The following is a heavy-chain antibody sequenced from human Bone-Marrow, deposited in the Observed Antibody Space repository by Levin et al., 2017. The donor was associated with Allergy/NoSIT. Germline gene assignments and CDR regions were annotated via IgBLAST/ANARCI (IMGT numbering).Heavy chain of an antibody. Sequence: GGSLRLSCAASGFAFSGYAMYWVRQAPGKGLEWVTHISYDGSHKFYADSVRGRFTISRDNSKSTLYLQMNSLRSEDTALYYCARSVAGWLRIDDWGQGTLVTVSS. V-gene: IGHV3-30*04. J-gene: IGHJ4*02. CDR2: ISYDGSHK. CDR1: GFAFSGYA. CDR3: ARSVAGWLRIDD. D-gene: IGHD5-12*01.